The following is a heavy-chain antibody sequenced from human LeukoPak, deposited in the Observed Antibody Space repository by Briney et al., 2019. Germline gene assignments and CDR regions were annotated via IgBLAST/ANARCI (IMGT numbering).Heavy chain of an antibody. D-gene: IGHD3-10*01. Sequence: GGSLRLSCAASGFTFTNYAMHWVRQAPGKGLEWVTFIRYDGSNKYYADSVKGRITISRDNSKNTVYLQMNSLRAEDTAVYYCAKDWDDYYGSGNTFDYWGQGTLVTVSS. CDR2: IRYDGSNK. J-gene: IGHJ4*02. CDR3: AKDWDDYYGSGNTFDY. V-gene: IGHV3-30*02. CDR1: GFTFTNYA.